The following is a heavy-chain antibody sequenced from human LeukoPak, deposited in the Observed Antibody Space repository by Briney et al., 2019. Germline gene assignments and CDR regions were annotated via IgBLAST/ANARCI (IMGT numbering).Heavy chain of an antibody. CDR3: ARVNRAVGSWSDAFDI. V-gene: IGHV3-21*01. J-gene: IGHJ3*02. CDR2: ISSSSSYI. D-gene: IGHD1-14*01. CDR1: GFTFSSYS. Sequence: GGSLRLSCAASGFTFSSYSMNWVRQAPGKGLEWVSSISSSSSYIYYADSVKGRFTISRDNAKNSLYLQMNSLRAEDTAVYYCARVNRAVGSWSDAFDIWGQGTMVTVSS.